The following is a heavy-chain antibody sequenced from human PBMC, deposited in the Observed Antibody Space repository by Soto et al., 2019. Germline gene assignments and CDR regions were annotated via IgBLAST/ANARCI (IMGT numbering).Heavy chain of an antibody. Sequence: PSETLSLTCTVSGGSISSGGYYWSWIRQHPGKGLEWIGYIYYSGSTNYNPSLKSRVTISVDTSKNQFSLKLSSVTAADTAVYYCARAGSSWLNFDYWGQGTLVTVSS. V-gene: IGHV4-31*03. CDR3: ARAGSSWLNFDY. CDR2: IYYSGST. CDR1: GGSISSGGYY. J-gene: IGHJ4*02. D-gene: IGHD6-13*01.